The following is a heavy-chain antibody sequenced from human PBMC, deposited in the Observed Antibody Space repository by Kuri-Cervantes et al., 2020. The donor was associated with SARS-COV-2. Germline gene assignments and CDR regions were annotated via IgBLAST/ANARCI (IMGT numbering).Heavy chain of an antibody. V-gene: IGHV1-2*02. CDR2: LNPKNGVT. D-gene: IGHD1-26*01. J-gene: IGHJ4*02. CDR1: GYTFTGHY. Sequence: ASVKVSCKASGYTFTGHYIHWVRQAPGQGLEWMGWLNPKNGVTNSAQKLQGRVTMTRDTSTSTVYMELSTLRSEDTAVYYCAPLDAGTDYWGQGTLVTVSS. CDR3: APLDAGTDY.